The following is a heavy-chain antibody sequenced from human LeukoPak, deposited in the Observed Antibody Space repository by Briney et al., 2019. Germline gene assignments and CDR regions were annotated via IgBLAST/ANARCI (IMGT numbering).Heavy chain of an antibody. CDR3: ARAGVSVGATRYFQH. V-gene: IGHV1-18*01. D-gene: IGHD1-26*01. Sequence: ASVKVSCKASGYTITTYGISWVRQAPGQGLEWMGWISAYNGNTNYAQKLQGRVTMTTDTSTSTAYMELRSLRSDDTAVYYCARAGVSVGATRYFQHWGQGTPVTVSS. CDR2: ISAYNGNT. J-gene: IGHJ1*01. CDR1: GYTITTYG.